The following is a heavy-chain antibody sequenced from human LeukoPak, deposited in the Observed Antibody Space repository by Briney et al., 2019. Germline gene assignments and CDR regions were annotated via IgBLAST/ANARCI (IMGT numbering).Heavy chain of an antibody. CDR3: ARDYYDFWSGYFDY. J-gene: IGHJ4*02. CDR2: ISYDGSNK. Sequence: PGGSLRLSCAASGFTFSSYAMHWVRQAPGKGLEWVAVISYDGSNKYYADSVKGRFTISRDNSKHTLYLQMNSLSAEDTAVYYCARDYYDFWSGYFDYWGQGTLVTVSS. V-gene: IGHV3-30-3*01. CDR1: GFTFSSYA. D-gene: IGHD3-3*01.